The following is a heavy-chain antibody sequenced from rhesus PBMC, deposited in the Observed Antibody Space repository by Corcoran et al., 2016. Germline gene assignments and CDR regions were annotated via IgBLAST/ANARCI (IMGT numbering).Heavy chain of an antibody. D-gene: IGHD1-32*01. J-gene: IGHJ4*01. CDR2: ISGSGGST. Sequence: QLQLQESGPGLVKPSATLSLPCAVSGGSIRSHYWSWHRPPPGKGLEWIGRISGSGGSTDYNPSRKSRVTISTDTSKNQFSLKLSSVTAADTAVYYCAREEGYNWNFFDYWGQGVLVTVSS. CDR1: GGSIRSHY. V-gene: IGHV4-173*01. CDR3: AREEGYNWNFFDY.